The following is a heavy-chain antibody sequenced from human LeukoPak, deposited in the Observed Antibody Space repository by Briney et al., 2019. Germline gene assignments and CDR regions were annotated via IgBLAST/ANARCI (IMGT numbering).Heavy chain of an antibody. CDR3: ARHSSSWYDNYYYYYGMDV. CDR1: GGSISSYY. CDR2: IYYSGST. V-gene: IGHV4-59*01. D-gene: IGHD6-13*01. J-gene: IGHJ6*02. Sequence: SETLSLTCTVSGGSISSYYWSWIRQPLGKGLEWIGYIYYSGSTNYNPSLKSRVTISVDTSKNQFSLKLSSVTAADTAVYYCARHSSSWYDNYYYYYGMDVWGQGTTVTVSS.